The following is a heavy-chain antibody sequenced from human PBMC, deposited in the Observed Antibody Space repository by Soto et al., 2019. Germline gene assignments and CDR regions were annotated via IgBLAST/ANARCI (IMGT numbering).Heavy chain of an antibody. Sequence: GESLKICWNGSGYSFTSYWIGWVRQMPGKGLEWMVIIYPGDSDTRYSPSFQGQVTISADKSISTAYLQWSSLKASDTAMYYCARQDYYDSSGYLDYWGQGTLVTVSS. CDR3: ARQDYYDSSGYLDY. CDR2: IYPGDSDT. V-gene: IGHV5-51*01. J-gene: IGHJ4*02. CDR1: GYSFTSYW. D-gene: IGHD3-22*01.